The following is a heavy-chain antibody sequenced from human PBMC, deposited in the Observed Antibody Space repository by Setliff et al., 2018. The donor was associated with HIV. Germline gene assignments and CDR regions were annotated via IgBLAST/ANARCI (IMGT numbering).Heavy chain of an antibody. V-gene: IGHV4-59*11. CDR1: GGSISGHY. J-gene: IGHJ4*02. CDR3: ARTVTAIHTSGWYSFFDY. D-gene: IGHD6-19*01. Sequence: SETLSLTCSVSGGSISGHYWSWIRQPPGKGQEWIGDIYYSGSTNYNPSLKSRVTISVDTSKNQFSLKLSSVTAADTAVYYCARTVTAIHTSGWYSFFDYWGQGTLVTVSS. CDR2: IYYSGST.